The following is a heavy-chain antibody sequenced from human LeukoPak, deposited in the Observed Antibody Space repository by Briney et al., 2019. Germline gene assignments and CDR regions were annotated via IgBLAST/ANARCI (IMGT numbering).Heavy chain of an antibody. CDR1: GFTFSSYA. D-gene: IGHD5-12*01. CDR3: AKVKTKPSGYDLYYFDY. CDR2: ISGSGGST. V-gene: IGHV3-23*01. J-gene: IGHJ4*02. Sequence: GGSLRLSCAASGFTFSSYAMSWVRQAPGKGLEWVSAISGSGGSTYYADSVKGRFTISRDNSKNTLYVQMNSLRAEDTAVYYCAKVKTKPSGYDLYYFDYWGQGTLVTVSS.